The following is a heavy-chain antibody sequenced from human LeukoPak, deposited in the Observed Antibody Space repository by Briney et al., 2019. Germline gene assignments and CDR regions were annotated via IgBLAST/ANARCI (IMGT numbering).Heavy chain of an antibody. V-gene: IGHV3-21*04. CDR1: GFTFSSYS. J-gene: IGHJ4*02. D-gene: IGHD6-13*01. CDR2: ISSSSSYI. Sequence: GGSLRLSCAASGFTFSSYSMNWVRQAPGKGLEWVSSISSSSSYIYYADSVKGRFTISRDNSKNTLYLQMNSLRAEDTAVYYCAKLGSSWYAGDYWGQGTLVTISS. CDR3: AKLGSSWYAGDY.